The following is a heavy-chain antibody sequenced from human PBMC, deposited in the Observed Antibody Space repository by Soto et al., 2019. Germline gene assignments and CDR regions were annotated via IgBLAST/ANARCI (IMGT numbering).Heavy chain of an antibody. Sequence: GGSLRLSCAASGFTFSSYSMNWVRQAPGKGLEWVSSISSSSSYIYYADSVKGRFTISRDNAKNSLYLQMNSLRAEDTAVYYCARDPRSITGTTVIFWFDPWGQGTLVTVSS. D-gene: IGHD1-7*01. J-gene: IGHJ5*02. CDR2: ISSSSSYI. CDR1: GFTFSSYS. CDR3: ARDPRSITGTTVIFWFDP. V-gene: IGHV3-21*01.